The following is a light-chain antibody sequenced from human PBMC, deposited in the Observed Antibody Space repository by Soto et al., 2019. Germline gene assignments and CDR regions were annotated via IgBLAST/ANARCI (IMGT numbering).Light chain of an antibody. CDR3: QQYHNWPPIT. Sequence: EIVMTQSPDTLFVSLGEGATLSCRASQSVSSHLAWYQHKPGQAPRPLIYGASTRASGIPARFSGSGSETDFTLTISSLQSEDSAVYYCQQYHNWPPITFGQGTRLENK. CDR1: QSVSSH. J-gene: IGKJ5*01. V-gene: IGKV3-15*01. CDR2: GAS.